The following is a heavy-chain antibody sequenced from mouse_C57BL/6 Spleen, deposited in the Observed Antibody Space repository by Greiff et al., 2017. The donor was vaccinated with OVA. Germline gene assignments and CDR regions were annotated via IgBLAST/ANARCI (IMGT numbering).Heavy chain of an antibody. CDR1: GFTFTDYY. J-gene: IGHJ4*01. CDR3: ARDNYAMDY. V-gene: IGHV7-3*01. CDR2: IRNKANGYTT. Sequence: EVQLVESGGGLVQPGGSLSLSCAASGFTFTDYYMSWVRQPPGKALEWLGFIRNKANGYTTEYSASVKGRFTISRDNSQSILYLQRNALRAEDSATYYCARDNYAMDYWGQGTAVTVSS.